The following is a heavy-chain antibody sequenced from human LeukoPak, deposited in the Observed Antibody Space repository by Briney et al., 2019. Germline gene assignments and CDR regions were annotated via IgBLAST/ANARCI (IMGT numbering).Heavy chain of an antibody. CDR3: AKAGAVAVGDY. D-gene: IGHD6-19*01. Sequence: GGSLRLSCAASGFTFSSYAVSWVRQAPGKGLEWVSAISGSGGSTYYADSVKGRFAISRDNSKNTLYLQMNSLRAEDTAVYYCAKAGAVAVGDYWGQGTLVTVSS. J-gene: IGHJ4*02. CDR1: GFTFSSYA. V-gene: IGHV3-23*01. CDR2: ISGSGGST.